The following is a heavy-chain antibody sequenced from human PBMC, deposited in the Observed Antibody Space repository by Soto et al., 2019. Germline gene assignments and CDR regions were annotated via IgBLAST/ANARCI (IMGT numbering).Heavy chain of an antibody. V-gene: IGHV3-30*18. CDR2: ISYDGSNK. CDR3: AKDLGSGKPYYYYAMDV. J-gene: IGHJ6*02. D-gene: IGHD3-10*01. CDR1: GFIFSRYG. Sequence: GGSLRLSCAASGFIFSRYGMHWVRQAPGKGLEWVAVISYDGSNKYYAESVKGRFIISRDKSENTLYLQMNSLRAEDTAAYYCAKDLGSGKPYYYYAMDVWGQGTTVTVSS.